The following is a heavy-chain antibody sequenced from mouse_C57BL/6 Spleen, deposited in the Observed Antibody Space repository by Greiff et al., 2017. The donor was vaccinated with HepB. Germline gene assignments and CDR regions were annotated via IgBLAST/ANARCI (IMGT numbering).Heavy chain of an antibody. D-gene: IGHD2-4*01. CDR1: GFSLTSYG. J-gene: IGHJ4*01. V-gene: IGHV2-5*01. CDR2: IWRGGST. CDR3: AKEGDYDVGYYAMDY. Sequence: QVQLQQSGPGLVQPSQSLSITCTVSGFSLTSYGVHWVRQSPGKGLEWLGVIWRGGSTDYNAAFMSRLSITKDNSKSQVFFKMNSLQADDTAIYYCAKEGDYDVGYYAMDYWGQGTSVTVSS.